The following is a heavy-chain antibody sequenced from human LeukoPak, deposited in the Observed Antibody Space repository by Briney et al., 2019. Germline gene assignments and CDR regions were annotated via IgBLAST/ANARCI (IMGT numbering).Heavy chain of an antibody. CDR1: GGSISSGDYY. D-gene: IGHD6-25*01. J-gene: IGHJ4*02. Sequence: PSETLSLTCTVSGGSISSGDYYWSWIRQPPGKGLEWIGYTYYSGSTYYNPSLKSRVTISVDTSKNQFSLKLTSVTAADTAVYYCVRPNRCTDSSCYSFDYWGQGVLVTVSS. CDR2: TYYSGST. CDR3: VRPNRCTDSSCYSFDY. V-gene: IGHV4-30-4*01.